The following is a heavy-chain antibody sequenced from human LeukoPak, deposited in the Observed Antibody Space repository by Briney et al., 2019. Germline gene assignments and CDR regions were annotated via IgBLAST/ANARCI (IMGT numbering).Heavy chain of an antibody. CDR3: ARVPQYGSGSAYFDY. Sequence: PGGSLRLSCAASGFTLSSYSMHWVRQAPGKGLEFVSAISKNGRNTYYGNSMKGRFTISRDISKNTLYLQMGSLRPEDMAVYYCARVPQYGSGSAYFDYWGQGTLVTVSS. CDR2: ISKNGRNT. V-gene: IGHV3-64*01. D-gene: IGHD3-10*01. CDR1: GFTLSSYS. J-gene: IGHJ4*02.